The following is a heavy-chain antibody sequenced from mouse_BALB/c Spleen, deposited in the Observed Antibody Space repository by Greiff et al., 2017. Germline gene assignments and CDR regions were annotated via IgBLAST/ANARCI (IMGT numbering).Heavy chain of an antibody. CDR3: ARATYYRYDGEAMDY. V-gene: IGHV14-3*02. J-gene: IGHJ4*01. CDR2: IDPANGNT. D-gene: IGHD2-14*01. Sequence: VQLQQSGAELVKPGASVKLSCTASGFNIKDTYMHWVKQRPEQGLEWIGRIDPANGNTKYDPKFQGKATITADTSSNTAYLQLSSLTSEDTAVYYCARATYYRYDGEAMDYWGQGTSVTVSS. CDR1: GFNIKDTY.